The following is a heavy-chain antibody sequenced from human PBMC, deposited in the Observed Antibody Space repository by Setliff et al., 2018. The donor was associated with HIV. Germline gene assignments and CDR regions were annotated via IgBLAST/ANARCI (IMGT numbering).Heavy chain of an antibody. V-gene: IGHV1-18*01. D-gene: IGHD3-9*01. Sequence: ASVKVSCKASGYTFTTYGISGVRQAPGHGLEGRGWISAYTGHTDYASRLLGRVKLTTDTSTSTAYMELRSLSSDDTAVYFCARARLQGIVTAVGPRDNCLDPWGQGTRVTVSS. CDR2: ISAYTGHT. CDR1: GYTFTTYG. J-gene: IGHJ5*02. CDR3: ARARLQGIVTAVGPRDNCLDP.